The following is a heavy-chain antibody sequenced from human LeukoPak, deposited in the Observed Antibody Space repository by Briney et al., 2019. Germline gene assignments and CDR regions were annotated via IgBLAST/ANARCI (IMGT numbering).Heavy chain of an antibody. CDR1: GLTFQDHG. CDR3: ARAMYYYDSSGYCD. J-gene: IGHJ4*02. CDR2: INCNGTSS. D-gene: IGHD3-22*01. V-gene: IGHV3-20*04. Sequence: GGSLRLPCAASGLTFQDHGVSGAPRAPGKALEWGRSINCNGTSSGYADSVKGPITSARENDKISLYLQMNSLRAEDTALYYCARAMYYYDSSGYCDWGQETLVTVSS.